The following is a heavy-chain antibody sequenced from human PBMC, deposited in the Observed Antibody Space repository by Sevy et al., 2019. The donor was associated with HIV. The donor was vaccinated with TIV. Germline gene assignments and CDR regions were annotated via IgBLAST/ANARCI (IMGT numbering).Heavy chain of an antibody. V-gene: IGHV3-21*01. J-gene: IGHJ3*02. CDR1: GFTVTRYS. CDR2: ISGSSSYI. CDR3: ARDRGGLLLDAFDI. D-gene: IGHD3-10*01. Sequence: GGSLRLSCTASGFTVTRYSMNWVRQAPGKGLEWVSFISGSSSYIYYADSLKGRFTISRDNAESSLFLQMNSLRAEDTAVYYCARDRGGLLLDAFDIWGQGTMVTVSS.